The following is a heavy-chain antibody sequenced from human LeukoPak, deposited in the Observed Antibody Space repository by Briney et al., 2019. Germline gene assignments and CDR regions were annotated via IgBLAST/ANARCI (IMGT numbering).Heavy chain of an antibody. V-gene: IGHV3-23*01. J-gene: IGHJ4*02. CDR1: GFTFSSYA. CDR2: ISGSGGST. Sequence: GGSLRLSCAASGFTFSSYAMSWARQAPGKGLEWVSAISGSGGSTYYADSVKGRFTISRDNSKNTLYLQMNSLRAEDTAVYYCAKDLGYCSSTSCYDGTYFDYWGQGTLVTVSS. CDR3: AKDLGYCSSTSCYDGTYFDY. D-gene: IGHD2-2*01.